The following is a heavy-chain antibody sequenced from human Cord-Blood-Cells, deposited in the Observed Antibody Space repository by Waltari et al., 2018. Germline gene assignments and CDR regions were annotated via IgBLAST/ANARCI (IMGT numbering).Heavy chain of an antibody. D-gene: IGHD3-16*02. V-gene: IGHV3-30*18. J-gene: IGHJ6*02. CDR2: ISYDGSNK. CDR3: AKDRRGSYRYYYYGMDV. CDR1: GFTFSSYG. Sequence: QVQLVESGGGVVQPGRSLRLSCEASGFTFSSYGMHWVRQATGKGLEWVAVISYDGSNKYYADSVKGRFTISRDNSKNTLYLQMNSLRAEDTAVYYCAKDRRGSYRYYYYGMDVWGQGTTVTVSS.